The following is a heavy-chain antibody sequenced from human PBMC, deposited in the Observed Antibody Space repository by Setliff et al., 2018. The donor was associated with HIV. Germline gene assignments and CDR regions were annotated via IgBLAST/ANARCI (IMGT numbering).Heavy chain of an antibody. J-gene: IGHJ4*02. CDR1: GGSISSYY. Sequence: SETLSLTCTVSGGSISSYYWNWIRQPPGRGLEWIGSIYSSGSTNYNPSLKSRVTMSVDTSRNQFSLKLSSVTAADTAVYYCARANFWSGYYSYWGQGTLVTVSS. D-gene: IGHD3-3*01. CDR3: ARANFWSGYYSY. CDR2: IYSSGST. V-gene: IGHV4-59*12.